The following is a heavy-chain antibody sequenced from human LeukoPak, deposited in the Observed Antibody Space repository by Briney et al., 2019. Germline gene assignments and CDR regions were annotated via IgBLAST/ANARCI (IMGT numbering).Heavy chain of an antibody. CDR3: ARGWDYDSGGRPTAYVY. J-gene: IGHJ4*02. Sequence: SVKVSCTASGGTFSNYAINWVRQAPGQGLEWMGGMITIFGTANYAQKFQGRVTITADKSTSTVYMELNSLKSEDTAVYHCARGWDYDSGGRPTAYVYWGQGTLVTVSS. D-gene: IGHD3-22*01. CDR2: MITIFGTA. CDR1: GGTFSNYA. V-gene: IGHV1-69*06.